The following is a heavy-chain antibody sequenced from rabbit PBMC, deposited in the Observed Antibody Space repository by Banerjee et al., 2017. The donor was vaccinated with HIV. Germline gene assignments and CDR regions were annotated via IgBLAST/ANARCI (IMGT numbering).Heavy chain of an antibody. CDR1: GFDFSSYG. CDR3: ARDYGSSGCYFDL. Sequence: QEQLVESGGGLVQPGGSLKLSCKASGFDFSSYGVSWVRQAPGKGLEWIGYIDPVFGSTSYASWVNGRFTISSHNAQNTLYLQLNSLTAADTATYFCARDYGSSGCYFDLRGPGTLVTVS. J-gene: IGHJ4*01. D-gene: IGHD1-1*01. CDR2: IDPVFGST. V-gene: IGHV1S47*01.